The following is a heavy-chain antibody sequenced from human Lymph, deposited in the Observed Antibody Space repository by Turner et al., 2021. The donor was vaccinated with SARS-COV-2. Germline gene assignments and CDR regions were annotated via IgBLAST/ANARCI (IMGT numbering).Heavy chain of an antibody. V-gene: IGHV1-24*01. J-gene: IGHJ6*02. Sequence: QVQLVQSGAEVKKPGASVKVSCKVSGYTLTELSMHWMRLAPGKGLEWMGGFDPEDGEIIYAQKFQGRVTMTENTSTDTAYMVLSSLRSEDAAVYYCATVLCTGSSCYYYGMDFWGQGTTVTVSS. D-gene: IGHD2-15*01. CDR3: ATVLCTGSSCYYYGMDF. CDR1: GYTLTELS. CDR2: FDPEDGEI.